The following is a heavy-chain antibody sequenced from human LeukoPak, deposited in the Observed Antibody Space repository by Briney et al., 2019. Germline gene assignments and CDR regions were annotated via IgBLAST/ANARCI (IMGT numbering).Heavy chain of an antibody. CDR3: AVTSGYYYDSSGPLRPSNGGVSGP. CDR1: GGSFSGYY. J-gene: IGHJ5*02. D-gene: IGHD3-22*01. Sequence: SETLSLTCAVYGGSFSGYYWSWIRQPPGKGLEWIGEINHSGGTNYNPSLKSRVTISVDTSKNQFSLKLSSVTAADTAVYYCAVTSGYYYDSSGPLRPSNGGVSGPWGQGTLVTVSS. CDR2: INHSGGT. V-gene: IGHV4-34*01.